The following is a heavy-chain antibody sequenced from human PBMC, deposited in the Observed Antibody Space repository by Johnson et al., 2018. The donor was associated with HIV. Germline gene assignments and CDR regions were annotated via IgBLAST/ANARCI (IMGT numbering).Heavy chain of an antibody. D-gene: IGHD1-26*01. CDR1: GFTFNIHG. Sequence: QVQLVESGGGVVQPGGSLRVPCAASGFTFNIHGVHWVRRAPGKGLEWVAVISYDGSNKYYADSVKGRFTISRDNSKNTLYLQMNSLRAEDTAVYYCARGKYSGSFTSPDAFDIWGQGTMVTVSS. CDR3: ARGKYSGSFTSPDAFDI. V-gene: IGHV3-30*19. J-gene: IGHJ3*02. CDR2: ISYDGSNK.